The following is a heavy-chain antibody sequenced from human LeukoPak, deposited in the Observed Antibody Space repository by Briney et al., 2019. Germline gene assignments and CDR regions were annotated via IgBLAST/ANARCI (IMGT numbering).Heavy chain of an antibody. J-gene: IGHJ4*02. CDR1: GFTFSSYA. V-gene: IGHV3-23*01. CDR2: ISGSGGST. Sequence: GGSLRLSCAASGFTFSSYAMSWVRQAPGKGLEWVSAISGSGGSTYYADSVKGRFTISRDNSKNTLYLQMNSLRAEDTAVYYCAGARYSSGWYLMGYFDYWGQGTLVTVSS. D-gene: IGHD6-19*01. CDR3: AGARYSSGWYLMGYFDY.